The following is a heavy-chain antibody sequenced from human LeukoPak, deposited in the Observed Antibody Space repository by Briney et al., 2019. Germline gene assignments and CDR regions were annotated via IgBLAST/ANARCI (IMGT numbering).Heavy chain of an antibody. CDR2: ITPNADRT. CDR1: GFTFGSYS. J-gene: IGHJ1*01. D-gene: IGHD3-22*01. CDR3: AIMHGYYDGSGYWVQ. Sequence: GGSLRLSCAASGFTFGSYSMSWVRQAPGKGLEWVSFITPNADRTSYADSVEGRFTISRDNPRNTLYMQMNSLRDEDTALYYCAIMHGYYDGSGYWVQWGQGTPVTVSS. V-gene: IGHV3-23*01.